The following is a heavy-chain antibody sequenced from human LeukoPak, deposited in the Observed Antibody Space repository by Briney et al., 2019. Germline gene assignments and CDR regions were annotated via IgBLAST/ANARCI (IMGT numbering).Heavy chain of an antibody. CDR1: GGSISNFF. CDR2: IYSSGST. V-gene: IGHV4-59*01. Sequence: SETLSLTCTVSGGSISNFFWNWVRRPPGKGLEWIGYIYSSGSTYYNPSLKRRLTISLDTSKNQFSLQMRSVTAADTAVYYCARSDYGGNSAAFGVWGQGTMVTVSS. J-gene: IGHJ3*01. D-gene: IGHD4-23*01. CDR3: ARSDYGGNSAAFGV.